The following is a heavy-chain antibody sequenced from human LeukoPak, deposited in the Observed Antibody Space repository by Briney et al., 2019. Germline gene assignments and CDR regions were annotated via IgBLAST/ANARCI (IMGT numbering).Heavy chain of an antibody. CDR1: GFTFSSYE. D-gene: IGHD3-3*01. CDR2: ISSSGSTI. J-gene: IGHJ6*03. V-gene: IGHV3-48*03. CDR3: AKSGLRSGYYNYYYYMDV. Sequence: PGGSLRLSCAASGFTFSSYEMNWVRQAPGKGLEWVSYISSSGSTIYYADSVKGRFTISRDNSKNTLYLQMNSLRAEDTAAYYCAKSGLRSGYYNYYYYMDVWGKGTTVTVSS.